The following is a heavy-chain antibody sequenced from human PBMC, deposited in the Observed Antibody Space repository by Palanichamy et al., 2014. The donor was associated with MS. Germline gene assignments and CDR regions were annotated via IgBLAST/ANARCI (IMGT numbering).Heavy chain of an antibody. CDR2: INPDSGGT. Sequence: QVQLLQSGAEVKKPGASVKVSCRAPGYTFSDYYMHWVRQAPGQGLEWMGWINPDSGGTNYAQKFQGRVTVTRDTSIRTAYLELNRVTSDDTAVYYCARYPYRGTYWAPFDYWGQGTLVTVSS. CDR3: ARYPYRGTYWAPFDY. CDR1: GYTFSDYY. J-gene: IGHJ4*02. V-gene: IGHV1-2*02. D-gene: IGHD1-26*01.